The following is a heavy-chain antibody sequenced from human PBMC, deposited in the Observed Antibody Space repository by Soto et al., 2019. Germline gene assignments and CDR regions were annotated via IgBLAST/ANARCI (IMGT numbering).Heavy chain of an antibody. CDR1: GFTFSSNA. D-gene: IGHD3-10*01. Sequence: PVGSLRLSCIGSGFTFSSNAMSWVRQAPGKGLEWVSAISGSGGTTYYADSVKGRFAVSRDNSNNTLYLQMNSLRAEDTAVYYCAKQRAGFGSGSDTYYFDYWGQGTLVTVSS. J-gene: IGHJ4*02. CDR3: AKQRAGFGSGSDTYYFDY. V-gene: IGHV3-23*01. CDR2: ISGSGGTT.